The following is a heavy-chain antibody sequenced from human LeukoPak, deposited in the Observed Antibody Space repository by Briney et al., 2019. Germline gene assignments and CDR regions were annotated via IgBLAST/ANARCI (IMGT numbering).Heavy chain of an antibody. CDR2: ISYSGST. V-gene: IGHV4-59*11. CDR1: GGSISSHY. CDR3: ARVRGCSSTSCYRDYYYYYMDV. D-gene: IGHD2-2*02. J-gene: IGHJ6*03. Sequence: SETLSLACTVSGGSISSHYWTWIRQSPGKGLEWIGYISYSGSTNYNPSLKSRVTLSVDTSKNQFSLKLSSVTAADTAVYYCARVRGCSSTSCYRDYYYYYMDVWGKGTTVTVSS.